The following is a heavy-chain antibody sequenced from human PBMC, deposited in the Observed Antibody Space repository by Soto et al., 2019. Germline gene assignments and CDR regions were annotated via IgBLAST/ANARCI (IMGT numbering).Heavy chain of an antibody. D-gene: IGHD6-13*01. CDR1: GFTFDDYA. V-gene: IGHV3-9*01. Sequence: EVQLVESGGGLVQPGRSLRLSCAASGFTFDDYAMHWVRQAPGKGLEWVSGISWNSGSIGYADSVKGRFTISRDNAKNSLYMQMNSLGAEDTALYYCGKDPTPGGGYSSSWYYFDYWGQGTLVTVSS. J-gene: IGHJ4*02. CDR2: ISWNSGSI. CDR3: GKDPTPGGGYSSSWYYFDY.